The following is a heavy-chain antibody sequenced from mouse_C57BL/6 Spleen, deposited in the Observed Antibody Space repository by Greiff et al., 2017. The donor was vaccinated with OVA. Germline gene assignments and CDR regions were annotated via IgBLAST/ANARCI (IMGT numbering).Heavy chain of an antibody. Sequence: QVQLQQSGPELVKPGASVKISCKASGYAFSSSWMNWVKQRPGKGLEWIGRLYPGDGDTNYNGKFKGKATLTADKSSSTAYMQLSSLTSEDSAVYFGLYYSNYYFDYWGQGTTLTVSS. CDR3: LYYSNYYFDY. J-gene: IGHJ2*01. CDR2: LYPGDGDT. V-gene: IGHV1-82*01. CDR1: GYAFSSSW. D-gene: IGHD2-5*01.